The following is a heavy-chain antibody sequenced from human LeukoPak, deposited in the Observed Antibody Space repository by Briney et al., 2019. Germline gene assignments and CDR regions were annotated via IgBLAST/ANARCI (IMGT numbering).Heavy chain of an antibody. CDR3: AKDFGIAARSFDY. CDR2: IRYDGSNK. CDR1: GFTFSSYG. D-gene: IGHD6-6*01. J-gene: IGHJ4*02. V-gene: IGHV3-30*02. Sequence: GGSLRLSCAASGFTFSSYGMHWVRQAPGKGLEWVAFIRYDGSNKYYADSVKGRFTISRDNSKNTLYLQMNSLRAEDTAVYYCAKDFGIAARSFDYWGQGTLVTVSS.